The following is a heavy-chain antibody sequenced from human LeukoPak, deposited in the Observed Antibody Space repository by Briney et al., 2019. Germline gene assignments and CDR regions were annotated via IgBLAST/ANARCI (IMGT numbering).Heavy chain of an antibody. CDR2: INVNSGDT. J-gene: IGHJ3*02. CDR1: GYTFTVYY. D-gene: IGHD3-22*01. CDR3: ASRLQNYYDSSGYYVDAFDI. V-gene: IGHV1-2*02. Sequence: ASVKVSCKASGYTFTVYYMHWVRQAPGQGLEGMGWINVNSGDTNYAQKFQGRVTMTRDTSISAVYMELSRLTSDDTAVYYCASRLQNYYDSSGYYVDAFDIWGQGTMVTVSS.